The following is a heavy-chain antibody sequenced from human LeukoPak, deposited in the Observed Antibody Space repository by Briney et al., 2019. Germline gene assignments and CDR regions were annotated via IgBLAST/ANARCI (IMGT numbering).Heavy chain of an antibody. Sequence: ASVKVSCKTSGYVFINYYIHWVRLAPGQGLQWMGWINPKSGATNYAQSFQGRVALTTDTSISTAFMELTSLRSEDTAIYYCTTLNPYFHFWGQGILVTVSS. J-gene: IGHJ4*02. V-gene: IGHV1-2*02. CDR2: INPKSGAT. CDR1: GYVFINYY. D-gene: IGHD1-1*01. CDR3: TTLNPYFHF.